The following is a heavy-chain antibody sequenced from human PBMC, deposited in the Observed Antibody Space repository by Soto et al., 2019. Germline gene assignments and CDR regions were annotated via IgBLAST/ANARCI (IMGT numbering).Heavy chain of an antibody. CDR3: AKDSLGGMGTVMMPGPD. CDR1: GLTFSTCG. D-gene: IGHD4-17*01. V-gene: IGHV3-30*18. Sequence: GGSLRLSCAVSGLTFSTCGMHWVRQAPGKGLEWVAVISYDVRKTHYADSVRGRLTISRDNSKSTLYLQMNDLRADDTALYYCAKDSLGGMGTVMMPGPDWGQGTLVTVSS. J-gene: IGHJ4*02. CDR2: ISYDVRKT.